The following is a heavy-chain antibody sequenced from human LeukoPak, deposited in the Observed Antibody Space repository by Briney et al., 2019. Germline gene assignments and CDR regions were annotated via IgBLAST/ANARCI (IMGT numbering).Heavy chain of an antibody. D-gene: IGHD2-2*01. V-gene: IGHV3-7*01. CDR2: IKQDGNEK. J-gene: IGHJ5*02. CDR3: ARDDCSSISCYHNWFDP. CDR1: GFTFSSYW. Sequence: GGSLRFSCAASGFTFSSYWMSWVRQAPGKGLEWVANIKQDGNEKYYVDSVKGRFTISRDNAKNSLYLQMNSLRAEDTAVYYCARDDCSSISCYHNWFDPWGQGTLVTVSS.